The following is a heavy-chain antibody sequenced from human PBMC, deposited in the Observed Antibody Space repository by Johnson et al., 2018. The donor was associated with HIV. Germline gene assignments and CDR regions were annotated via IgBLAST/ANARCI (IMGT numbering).Heavy chain of an antibody. CDR2: IRGKPYGGTP. CDR1: GFTFSDYT. V-gene: IGHV3-49*04. J-gene: IGHJ3*02. CDR3: ASSDVFDI. Sequence: VQLVESGGDLVQPGRSLRLSCTASGFTFSDYTMSWVRQAPGKGLEWVGFIRGKPYGGTPEYAASVKGRFTISRDNAKNSLYLQMNSLRVEDTAVYYCASSDVFDIWGQGTVVTVSS.